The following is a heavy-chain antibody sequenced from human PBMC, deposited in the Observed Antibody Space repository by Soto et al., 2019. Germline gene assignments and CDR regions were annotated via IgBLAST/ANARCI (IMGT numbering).Heavy chain of an antibody. CDR1: GFTFSSYG. Sequence: QVQLVESGGGVVQPGRSLRLSCAASGFTFSSYGMHWVRQAPGKGLEWVAVISYDGSNKYYADSVKGRFTISRDNSKYTLYLQMNSLRAEDTAVYYCAKEGTARYYYYGMDVWGQGTTVTVSS. J-gene: IGHJ6*02. V-gene: IGHV3-30*18. CDR2: ISYDGSNK. CDR3: AKEGTARYYYYGMDV. D-gene: IGHD1-1*01.